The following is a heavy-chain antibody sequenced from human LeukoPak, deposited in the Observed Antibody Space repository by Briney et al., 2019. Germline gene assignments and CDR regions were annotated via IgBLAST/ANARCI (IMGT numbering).Heavy chain of an antibody. CDR1: GGTFSSYA. V-gene: IGHV1-69*01. CDR3: ARTGIVGATGIFDY. D-gene: IGHD1-26*01. CDR2: IIPIFGTA. J-gene: IGHJ4*02. Sequence: PVKVSCKASGGTFSSYAISWVRQAPGQGLEWMGGIIPIFGTANYAQKFQGRVTITADESTSTAYMELSSLRSEDTAVYYCARTGIVGATGIFDYWGQGTLVTVSS.